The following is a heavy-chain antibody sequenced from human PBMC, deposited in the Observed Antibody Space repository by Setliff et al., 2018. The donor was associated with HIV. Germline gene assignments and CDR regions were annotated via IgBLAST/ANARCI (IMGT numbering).Heavy chain of an antibody. CDR2: TSHSGKT. V-gene: IGHV4-34*01. CDR3: ARVRLELRQYWFDS. CDR1: GGPLSGHY. D-gene: IGHD1-7*01. Sequence: SETLSLTCAVYGGPLSGHYXXWIRQPPGQGLEWIGETSHSGKTNYNPSLKSRVTISVDTSKNQFSLKLASVTAADTAVYYCARVRLELRQYWFDSWGQGSPVTV. J-gene: IGHJ5*01.